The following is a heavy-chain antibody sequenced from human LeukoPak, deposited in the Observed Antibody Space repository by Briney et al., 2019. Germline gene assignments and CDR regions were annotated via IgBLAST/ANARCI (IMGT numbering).Heavy chain of an antibody. J-gene: IGHJ4*01. Sequence: SETPSLTCTVSDDSISTNNYYWGWIRQPPGKGLEWIGSLSYSGSPYYSPSFQSRVTLSLDTSKNQFSLKFNSVTVADTAVYYCARHWIQPSFIDYWGHGTLATVSS. CDR1: DDSISTNNYY. CDR2: LSYSGSP. V-gene: IGHV4-39*01. D-gene: IGHD3-16*02. CDR3: ARHWIQPSFIDY.